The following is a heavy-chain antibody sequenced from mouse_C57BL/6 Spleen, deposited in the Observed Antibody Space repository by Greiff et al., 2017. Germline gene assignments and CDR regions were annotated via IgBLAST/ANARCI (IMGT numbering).Heavy chain of an antibody. CDR2: ICPGDGDT. J-gene: IGHJ4*01. Sequence: VQLVESGPELVKPGASVKISCKASGYAFSSSWMNWVKQRPGKGLEWIGRICPGDGDTNYNGKFKGKATLTADKSSSTAYMQHSSLTSEDSAVYFCARRGTTVRDYYAMDYWGQGTSVTGSS. CDR3: ARRGTTVRDYYAMDY. D-gene: IGHD1-1*01. V-gene: IGHV1-82*01. CDR1: GYAFSSSW.